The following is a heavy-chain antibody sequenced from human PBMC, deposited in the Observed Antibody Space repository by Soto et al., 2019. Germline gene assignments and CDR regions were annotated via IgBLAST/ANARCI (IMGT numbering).Heavy chain of an antibody. V-gene: IGHV4-39*02. CDR3: AKDNPPYKRLDY. CDR2: LYYNVGT. Sequence: SETLSLTCTVSGSSISSSGYYWGWIRQPPGRGLEWIGSLYYNVGTYYNPSLKSRVTISADTSANQFSLMVNSVTAADTAVYYCAKDNPPYKRLDYWGQGTLVTVSS. CDR1: GSSISSSGYY. D-gene: IGHD1-20*01. J-gene: IGHJ4*02.